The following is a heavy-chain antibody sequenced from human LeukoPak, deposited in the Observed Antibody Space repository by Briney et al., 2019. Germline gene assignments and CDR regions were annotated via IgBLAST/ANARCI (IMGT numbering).Heavy chain of an antibody. CDR3: ARDNWAYYYDSSGYYSDY. D-gene: IGHD3-22*01. CDR2: IKQDGSEK. V-gene: IGHV3-7*01. CDR1: EFTFSTYW. J-gene: IGHJ4*02. Sequence: GSLRLSCAASEFTFSTYWMTWVRQAPGKGLEWVADIKQDGSEKYYVDSVKGRFTISRDNAKNSLYLQMNSLRAEDTAVYYCARDNWAYYYDSSGYYSDYWGQGTLVTVSS.